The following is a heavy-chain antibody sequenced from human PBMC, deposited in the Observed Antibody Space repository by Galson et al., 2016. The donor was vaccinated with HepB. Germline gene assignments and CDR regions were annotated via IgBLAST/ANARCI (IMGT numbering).Heavy chain of an antibody. D-gene: IGHD1-7*01. Sequence: SLRLSCAASGFIFSDFGMHWVRQAPGKGLEWVAFIGWDGNEKHYGDSVRGRFTISRDNSKNTLSLEMNSLSAEDTALYYCAKEEHNTGWTYGDFWGRGTPVTVSS. J-gene: IGHJ4*02. CDR1: GFIFSDFG. CDR2: IGWDGNEK. CDR3: AKEEHNTGWTYGDF. V-gene: IGHV3-30*02.